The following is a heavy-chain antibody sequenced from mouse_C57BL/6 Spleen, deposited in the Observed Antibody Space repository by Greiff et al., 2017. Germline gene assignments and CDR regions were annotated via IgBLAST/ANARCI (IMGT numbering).Heavy chain of an antibody. J-gene: IGHJ3*01. CDR1: GYSFTDYN. Sequence: VQLQQSGPELVQPGASVKLSCKASGYSFTDYNMNWVKQSNGKSLEWIGVINPNYGTTSYNQKFKGKATLTVDQSSSTAYMQLNSLTSEDSAVYDCARQGLLRPPAGFAYWGQGTLVTVAA. D-gene: IGHD1-2*01. V-gene: IGHV1-39*01. CDR2: INPNYGTT. CDR3: ARQGLLRPPAGFAY.